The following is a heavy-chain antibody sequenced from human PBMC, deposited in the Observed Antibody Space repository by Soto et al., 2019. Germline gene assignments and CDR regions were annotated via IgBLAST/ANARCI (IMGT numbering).Heavy chain of an antibody. Sequence: GGSLRLSCAASGFTFSDYYTSWIRQAPGKGLEWVSYISSSSSYTNYADSVKGRFTISRDNAKNSLYLQMNSLRAEDTAVYYGARLDSSRYYGFAYWGQGTLVTVDS. V-gene: IGHV3-11*03. CDR3: ARLDSSRYYGFAY. CDR1: GFTFSDYY. J-gene: IGHJ4*02. D-gene: IGHD3-22*01. CDR2: ISSSSSYT.